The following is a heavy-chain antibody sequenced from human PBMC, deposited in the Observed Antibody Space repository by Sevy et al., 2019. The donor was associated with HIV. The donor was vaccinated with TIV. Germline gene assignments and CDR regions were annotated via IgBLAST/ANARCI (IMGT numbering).Heavy chain of an antibody. CDR2: ISSSSSYI. V-gene: IGHV3-21*01. J-gene: IGHJ2*01. D-gene: IGHD3-3*01. CDR1: GFTFSSYS. Sequence: GGSLRLSCAASGFTFSSYSMNWVRQAPGKGLEWVSSISSSSSYIYYADSVKGRFTISRDNAKNSLYLKMNSLRAEDTAVYYCASLPVDYYTGWYFVLWGRGTLVTVSS. CDR3: ASLPVDYYTGWYFVL.